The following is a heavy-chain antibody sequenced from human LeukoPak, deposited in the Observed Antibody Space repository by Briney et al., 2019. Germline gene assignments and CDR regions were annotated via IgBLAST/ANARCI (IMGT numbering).Heavy chain of an antibody. CDR2: ISSSSSYI. J-gene: IGHJ4*02. D-gene: IGHD3-10*01. CDR3: ASSPSPMVRGVITDY. V-gene: IGHV3-21*01. Sequence: GGSLRLSCAASGFTLSSYSMNWVRQAPGKGLEWVSSISSSSSYIYCADSVKGRFTISRDNAKNSLYLQMNSLRAEDTAVYYCASSPSPMVRGVITDYWGQGTLVTVSS. CDR1: GFTLSSYS.